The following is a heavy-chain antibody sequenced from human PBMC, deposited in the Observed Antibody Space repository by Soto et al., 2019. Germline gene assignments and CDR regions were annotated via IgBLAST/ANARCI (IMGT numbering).Heavy chain of an antibody. D-gene: IGHD5-18*01. V-gene: IGHV3-53*01. CDR2: IYTGGRT. Sequence: PGGSLRLSCAASGFTVSSNYMSWVRQAPGKGLEWVSVIYTGGRTYYADSVKGRFTISRDNSKNTLHLQMNSLRAEDTAVYYCARDSGYTYGYYGMDVWGQGTTVTVSS. J-gene: IGHJ6*02. CDR3: ARDSGYTYGYYGMDV. CDR1: GFTVSSNY.